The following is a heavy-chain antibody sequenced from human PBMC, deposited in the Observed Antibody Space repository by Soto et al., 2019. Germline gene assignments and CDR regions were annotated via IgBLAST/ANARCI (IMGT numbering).Heavy chain of an antibody. CDR3: ASLDPRSHYADYADAFDI. D-gene: IGHD4-17*01. J-gene: IGHJ3*02. CDR2: MNPTSGTT. Sequence: ASVKVSCKASGYTFTRYDMNWVGQATGEGREGMGGMNPTSGTTGYAQKFQGRVTMTMTTSISTAYMELRRLRSEDTAVYYCASLDPRSHYADYADAFDIWGQGTMVTLSS. V-gene: IGHV1-8*01. CDR1: GYTFTRYD.